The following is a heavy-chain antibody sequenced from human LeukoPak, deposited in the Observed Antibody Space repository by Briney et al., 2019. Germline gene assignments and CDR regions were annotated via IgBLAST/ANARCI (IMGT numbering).Heavy chain of an antibody. CDR3: ARESSGYFY. V-gene: IGHV3-21*01. CDR2: ISSSSSFR. D-gene: IGHD3-22*01. CDR1: GFTLSHYW. J-gene: IGHJ4*02. Sequence: GGSLRLSCAASGFTLSHYWMNWVRQAPGKGLEWVSSISSSSSFRYYADSVKGRFTISRDNAKNSLYLQMNSLRAEDTAVYYCARESSGYFYWGQGTLVTVSS.